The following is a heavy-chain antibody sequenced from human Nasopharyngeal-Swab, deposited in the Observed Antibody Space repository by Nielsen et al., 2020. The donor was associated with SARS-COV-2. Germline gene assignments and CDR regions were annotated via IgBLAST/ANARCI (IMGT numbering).Heavy chain of an antibody. D-gene: IGHD3-3*01. CDR2: ISSSSSYI. CDR1: GFTFSSYS. V-gene: IGHV3-21*01. CDR3: ARDLRITIFGVAPYYYYGMDV. J-gene: IGHJ6*04. Sequence: GESLKISCAASGFTFSSYSMNWVRQAPGKGLEWVSSISSSSSYIYYADSVKGRFTISRDNAKNSLYLQMNSLRAEDTAVYYCARDLRITIFGVAPYYYYGMDVWGKGTTVTVSS.